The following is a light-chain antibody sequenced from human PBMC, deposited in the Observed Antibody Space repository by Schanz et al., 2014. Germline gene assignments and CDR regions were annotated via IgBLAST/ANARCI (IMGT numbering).Light chain of an antibody. CDR2: DVS. CDR1: SSDVGGYNY. J-gene: IGLJ3*02. Sequence: QSALTQPASVSGSPGQSITISCTGTSSDVGGYNYVSWYQQHPGKAPKLMIYDVSNRPSGVPDRFSGSKSGTSAFLAITGLQAEDEADYYCSAYTRSSAHWFFGGGTKLTVL. CDR3: SAYTRSSAHWF. V-gene: IGLV2-14*01.